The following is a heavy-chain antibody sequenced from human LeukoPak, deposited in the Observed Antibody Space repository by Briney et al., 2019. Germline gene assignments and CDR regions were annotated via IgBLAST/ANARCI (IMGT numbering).Heavy chain of an antibody. V-gene: IGHV4-59*02. Sequence: PSETLSLTCTVSGGSVTTYYWSWIRQPPGKGLEWIGYIRYSGHTNYSPSLNSRVTISVDTSKNQFSLRLSSVTAADTAVYYCAREYSSGRLDSWGQGTLVTVSS. CDR2: IRYSGHT. J-gene: IGHJ4*02. D-gene: IGHD6-19*01. CDR3: AREYSSGRLDS. CDR1: GGSVTTYY.